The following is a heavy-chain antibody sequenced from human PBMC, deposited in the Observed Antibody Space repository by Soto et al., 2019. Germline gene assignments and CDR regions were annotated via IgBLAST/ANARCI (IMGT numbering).Heavy chain of an antibody. J-gene: IGHJ4*02. CDR3: ARGSSGWLGAGFDY. D-gene: IGHD5-12*01. V-gene: IGHV4-34*01. CDR1: GESFSDYY. CDR2: INHRETT. Sequence: QVQLQQWGAGVLKPSETLSLTCAVYGESFSDYYWSWIRQPPGKGPEWIGEINHRETTTYNPSLKSRFSRSIDTSKNQFSLNLNSVTAADTAGYYCARGSSGWLGAGFDYWGQGALVSVSS.